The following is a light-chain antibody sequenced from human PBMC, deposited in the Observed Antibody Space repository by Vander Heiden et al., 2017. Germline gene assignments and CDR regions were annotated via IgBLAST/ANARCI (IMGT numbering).Light chain of an antibody. CDR3: SAYTSSHTLV. Sequence: QSALPQPASVSGSPGQPLTISCTVTSSDVGGYNYVYWYQQRPGKAPELMIYDVMNRPAGVSNRFSAAKAGNTASLTISGLQAEDEADYYCSAYTSSHTLVFGGGTKLTVL. J-gene: IGLJ3*02. V-gene: IGLV2-14*03. CDR1: SSDVGGYNY. CDR2: DVM.